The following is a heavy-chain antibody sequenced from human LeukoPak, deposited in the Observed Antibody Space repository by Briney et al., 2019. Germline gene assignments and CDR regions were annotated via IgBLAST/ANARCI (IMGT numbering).Heavy chain of an antibody. CDR2: ISSSGSTI. J-gene: IGHJ4*02. D-gene: IGHD3-22*01. CDR3: ARASYYYDSSGPLFDY. V-gene: IGHV3-48*03. CDR1: GFTFSSFE. Sequence: GSLRLSCAAFGFTFSSFEMNWVRQAPGKGPEWVSYISSSGSTIYYADSVKGRFTISRDNAKNSLYLQMNSLRAEDTAVYYCARASYYYDSSGPLFDYWGQGTLVTVSS.